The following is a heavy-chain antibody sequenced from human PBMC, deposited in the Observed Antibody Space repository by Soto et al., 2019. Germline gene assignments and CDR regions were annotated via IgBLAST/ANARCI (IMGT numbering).Heavy chain of an antibody. J-gene: IGHJ3*02. V-gene: IGHV1-3*01. CDR3: ARDLAGMDT. CDR1: GYTFTSYA. CDR2: INAGNGNT. Sequence: QVQLVQSGAEVKKPGASVKVSCKASGYTFTSYAMRWVRQAPGQGLEWMGWINAGNGNTKYSQKFQGRVTITRDTSASTAYMELSSLRSEDTALYYCARDLAGMDTWGQGTMVTVSS. D-gene: IGHD6-13*01.